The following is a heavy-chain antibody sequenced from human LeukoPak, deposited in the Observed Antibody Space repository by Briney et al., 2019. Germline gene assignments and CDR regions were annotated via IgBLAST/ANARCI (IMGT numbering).Heavy chain of an antibody. CDR2: IIPIFGTA. CDR1: GGTFSSYA. J-gene: IGHJ4*02. V-gene: IGHV1-69*13. Sequence: SVKVSCKASGGTFSSYAISWVRQAPGQGLEWMGGIIPIFGTANYAQKFQGRVTITADESTSTAYMELSSLRSEDTAVYYCARSGGYDFEGFEGFLDYWGQGTLVTVSS. CDR3: ARSGGYDFEGFEGFLDY. D-gene: IGHD5-12*01.